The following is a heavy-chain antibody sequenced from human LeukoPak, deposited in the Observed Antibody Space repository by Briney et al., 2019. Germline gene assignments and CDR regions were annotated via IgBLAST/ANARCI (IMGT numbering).Heavy chain of an antibody. V-gene: IGHV4-59*01. Sequence: SETLSLTCTVSGGSISSYYWSWIRQPPGKGLEWIGYIYYSGSTNYNPSLKSRVTISVDTSKNQFSLKLSSVTAADTAVYYCARANVVVVANEVWFDPWGQGTLVTVSS. J-gene: IGHJ5*02. D-gene: IGHD2-2*01. CDR2: IYYSGST. CDR3: ARANVVVVANEVWFDP. CDR1: GGSISSYY.